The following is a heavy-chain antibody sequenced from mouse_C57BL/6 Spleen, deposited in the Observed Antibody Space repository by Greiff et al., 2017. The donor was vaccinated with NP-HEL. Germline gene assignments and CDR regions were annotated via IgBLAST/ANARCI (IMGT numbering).Heavy chain of an antibody. CDR1: GYTFTSYW. V-gene: IGHV1-64*01. CDR3: ARWDYGNFLDYFDY. D-gene: IGHD2-1*01. J-gene: IGHJ2*01. CDR2: IHPNSGST. Sequence: VQLQQPGAELVKPGASVKLSCKASGYTFTSYWMHWVKQRPGQGLEWIGMIHPNSGSTNYNEKFKSKATLTVDKSSSTAYMQLSSLTSEDSAVYYCARWDYGNFLDYFDYWGQGTTLTVSS.